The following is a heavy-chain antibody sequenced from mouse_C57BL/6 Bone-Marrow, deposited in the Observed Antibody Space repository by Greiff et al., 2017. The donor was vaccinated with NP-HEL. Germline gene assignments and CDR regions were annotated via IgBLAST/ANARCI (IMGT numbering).Heavy chain of an antibody. CDR2: IYPGSGST. CDR3: ASMGYYYGSSSRRYAMDY. D-gene: IGHD1-1*01. V-gene: IGHV1-55*01. J-gene: IGHJ4*01. Sequence: QVQLQQPGAELVKPGASVKMSCKASGYTFTSYWITWVKQRPGQGLEWIGDIYPGSGSTNYNEKFKSKATLTVDTSSSTAYMQLSSLTSEDSAVYYCASMGYYYGSSSRRYAMDYWGQGTSVTVSS. CDR1: GYTFTSYW.